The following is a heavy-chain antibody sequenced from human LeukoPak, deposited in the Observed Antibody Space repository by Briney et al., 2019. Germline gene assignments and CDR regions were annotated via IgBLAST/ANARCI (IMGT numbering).Heavy chain of an antibody. Sequence: GGSLRLSCAASGFTFDDYAMHWVRQAPGKGLEWVSGIRWNSGSIGYADSVKGRFTISRDNAKNSLYLQMNSLRAEDTALYYCAKVGSSSSLDAFDIWGQGTMVTVSS. CDR3: AKVGSSSSLDAFDI. CDR2: IRWNSGSI. V-gene: IGHV3-9*01. J-gene: IGHJ3*02. CDR1: GFTFDDYA. D-gene: IGHD6-6*01.